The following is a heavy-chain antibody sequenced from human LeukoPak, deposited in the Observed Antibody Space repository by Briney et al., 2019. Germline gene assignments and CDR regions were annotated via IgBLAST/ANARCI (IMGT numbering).Heavy chain of an antibody. V-gene: IGHV3-30*18. J-gene: IGHJ4*02. CDR3: AKAGSSSGYYSRFDY. CDR1: GFTFSSYG. D-gene: IGHD3-22*01. Sequence: GGSPRLSCVASGFTFSSYGMHWVRQAPGKGLEWVAVISDEGSNKYYTDSVKGRFTISRDNSKNTLYLQINSLRTEDTAVYYCAKAGSSSGYYSRFDYWGQGTLVTVSS. CDR2: ISDEGSNK.